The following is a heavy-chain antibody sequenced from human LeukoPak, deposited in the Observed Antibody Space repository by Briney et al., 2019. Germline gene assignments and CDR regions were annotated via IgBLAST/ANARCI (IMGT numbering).Heavy chain of an antibody. CDR1: GFTFSNYA. CDR2: ITGSGDGT. V-gene: IGHV3-23*01. CDR3: LKGCVHPTYYFDY. J-gene: IGHJ4*02. D-gene: IGHD4/OR15-4a*01. Sequence: AGGSLRLSCAASGFTFSNYAMMWVRQAPGKRLEWVSAITGSGDGTYYAHSMRGRFTISRDNTENTLYLQLNSLRADDTAVYFCLKGCVHPTYYFDYWGQGTLVTVSS.